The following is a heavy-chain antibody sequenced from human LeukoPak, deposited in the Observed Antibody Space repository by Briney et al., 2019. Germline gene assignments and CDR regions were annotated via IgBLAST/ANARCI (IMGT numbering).Heavy chain of an antibody. CDR2: INPNSGGT. CDR3: ARVRSAVAGTEDAFDI. CDR1: GYTFTGYY. D-gene: IGHD6-19*01. V-gene: IGHV1-2*02. Sequence: GASVKVSCKASGYTFTGYYMHWVRQAPGQGLEWMGWINPNSGGTNYAQKFQGRVTMTRDTSISTAYMELSRLRSDDTAVYYCARVRSAVAGTEDAFDIWGQGTMVTVSS. J-gene: IGHJ3*02.